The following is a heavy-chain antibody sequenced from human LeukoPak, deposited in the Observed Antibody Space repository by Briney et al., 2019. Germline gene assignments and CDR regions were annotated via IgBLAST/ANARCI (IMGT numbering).Heavy chain of an antibody. CDR2: IYYSGST. V-gene: IGHV4-39*07. D-gene: IGHD3-16*01. CDR3: ARQAYKKAFNWFDP. Sequence: SETLSLTCTVSGGSISSSSYYWGWIRQPPGKGLEWIGSIYYSGSTYYNPSLKSRVTISVDTSKNQFSLKLSSVTAADTAEYYCARQAYKKAFNWFDPWGQGTLVTVSS. CDR1: GGSISSSSYY. J-gene: IGHJ5*02.